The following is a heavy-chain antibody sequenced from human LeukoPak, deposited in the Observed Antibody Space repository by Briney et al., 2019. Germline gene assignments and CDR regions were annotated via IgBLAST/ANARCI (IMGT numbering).Heavy chain of an antibody. D-gene: IGHD3-16*01. V-gene: IGHV1-2*02. CDR3: ARSARVNWGSGY. CDR1: GYTFTGYY. CDR2: IHPNSGDT. Sequence: GASVKVSCKASGYTFTGYYMHWVRQAPGQGLEWMGWIHPNSGDTNYAQNFQGRVTMTRDTSISTAYMELSRLRSDDTAVYYCARSARVNWGSGYWGQGTLVTVSS. J-gene: IGHJ4*02.